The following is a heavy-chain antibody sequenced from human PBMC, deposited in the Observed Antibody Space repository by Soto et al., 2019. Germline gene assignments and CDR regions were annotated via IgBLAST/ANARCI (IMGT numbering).Heavy chain of an antibody. Sequence: PSETLSLTCAVSGYSISSGYYWGWIRQPPGKGLEWIGSIYHSGSTYYNPSLKSRVIISVDTSKNQLSLKLNSVTAADTAVSYCARALGVAAAGFDYWGQGTLVTVSS. V-gene: IGHV4-38-2*01. CDR1: GYSISSGYY. J-gene: IGHJ4*02. CDR2: IYHSGST. CDR3: ARALGVAAAGFDY. D-gene: IGHD6-13*01.